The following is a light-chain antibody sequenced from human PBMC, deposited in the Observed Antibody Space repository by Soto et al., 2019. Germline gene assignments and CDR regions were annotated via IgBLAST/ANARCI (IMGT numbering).Light chain of an antibody. J-gene: IGKJ4*01. V-gene: IGKV3-20*01. CDR1: QSVSSTF. Sequence: EFVLTQSPGTLSLSPGERATLSCRASQSVSSTFLAWYQQKPGQPPRLLIYGASTRGTGIPDRFSGSGSGTDFTLTIIRLEPEDFAVYYCQHYGSSPPLIFGGGTKVEIK. CDR2: GAS. CDR3: QHYGSSPPLI.